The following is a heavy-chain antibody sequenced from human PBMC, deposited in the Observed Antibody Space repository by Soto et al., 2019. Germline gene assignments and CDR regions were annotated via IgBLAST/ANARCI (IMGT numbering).Heavy chain of an antibody. CDR2: IYYSGST. Sequence: PSETLSLTCTVSGGSVSSGSYYWSWIRQPPGKGLEWIGYIYYSGSTNYNPSLKSRVTISVDTSKNQFSLKLSSVTAADTAVYYCARGGAHYDSSGYLMYYFDYWGQGTLVTVSS. J-gene: IGHJ4*02. CDR1: GGSVSSGSYY. CDR3: ARGGAHYDSSGYLMYYFDY. D-gene: IGHD3-22*01. V-gene: IGHV4-61*01.